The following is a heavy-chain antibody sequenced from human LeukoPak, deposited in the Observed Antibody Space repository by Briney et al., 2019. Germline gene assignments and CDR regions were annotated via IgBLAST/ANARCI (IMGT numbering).Heavy chain of an antibody. CDR2: ISGGGLYT. CDR1: GFTFSSYA. D-gene: IGHD2-2*01. Sequence: GGSLRLFCAASGFTFSSYAITWVRQAPGEGLEWVSAISGGGLYTYYADSVKGRFTISRDNSKNTVFLQMSSLRAVDTAVYYCAKITGGKRASCTRTSCNQGGWLDPCGQGTLVTVSS. CDR3: AKITGGKRASCTRTSCNQGGWLDP. J-gene: IGHJ5*02. V-gene: IGHV3-23*01.